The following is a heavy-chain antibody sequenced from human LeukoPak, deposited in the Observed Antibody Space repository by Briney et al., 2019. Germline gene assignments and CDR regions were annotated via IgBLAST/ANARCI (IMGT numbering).Heavy chain of an antibody. CDR3: ARAFLYDYVWGSYRYTPDY. CDR1: GGTFSSYA. Sequence: ASAKVSCKASGGTFSSYAISWVRQAPGQGLEWMGWISAYNGNTNYAQKLQGRVTMTTDTSTSTAYMELRSLRSDDTAVYYCARAFLYDYVWGSYRYTPDYWGQGTLVTVSS. J-gene: IGHJ4*02. D-gene: IGHD3-16*02. V-gene: IGHV1-18*01. CDR2: ISAYNGNT.